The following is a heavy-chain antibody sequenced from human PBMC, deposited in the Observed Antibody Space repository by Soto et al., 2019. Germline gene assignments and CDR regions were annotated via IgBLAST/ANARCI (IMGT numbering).Heavy chain of an antibody. CDR3: ARVCRDPMGIAVAKHYFDY. D-gene: IGHD6-19*01. J-gene: IGHJ4*02. CDR1: GGSFSGYY. CDR2: INHSGST. Sequence: PSETLSLTCAVYGGSFSGYYWSWIRQPPGKGLEWIGEINHSGSTNYNPSLKSRVTISVDTSKNQFSLKLSSVTAADTAVYYCARVCRDPMGIAVAKHYFDYWGQGTLVTVSS. V-gene: IGHV4-34*01.